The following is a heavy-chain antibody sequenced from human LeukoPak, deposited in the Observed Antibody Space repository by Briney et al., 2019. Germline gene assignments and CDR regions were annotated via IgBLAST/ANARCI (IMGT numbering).Heavy chain of an antibody. D-gene: IGHD1-7*01. V-gene: IGHV3-23*01. Sequence: PGGSLRLSCTASGFTFNSYEMNWVRQAPGKGLEWVSAISGSGGSTYYADSVKGRFTISRDNSKNTLYLQMNSLRAEDTAVYYCAKYTGTTGSFDYWGQGTLVTVSS. CDR2: ISGSGGST. J-gene: IGHJ4*02. CDR3: AKYTGTTGSFDY. CDR1: GFTFNSYE.